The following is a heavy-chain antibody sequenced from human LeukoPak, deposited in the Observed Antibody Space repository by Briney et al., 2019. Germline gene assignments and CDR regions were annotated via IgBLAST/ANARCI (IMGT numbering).Heavy chain of an antibody. CDR2: IYSGGST. Sequence: GGSLRLSCAASGFTFSSYAMSWVRQAPGKGLEWVSVIYSGGSTYYADSVKGRFTISRDNSKNTLYLQMNSLRAEDTAVYYCARTGDSSGYYPFDYWGQGTLVTVSS. CDR3: ARTGDSSGYYPFDY. D-gene: IGHD3-22*01. V-gene: IGHV3-53*01. CDR1: GFTFSSYA. J-gene: IGHJ4*02.